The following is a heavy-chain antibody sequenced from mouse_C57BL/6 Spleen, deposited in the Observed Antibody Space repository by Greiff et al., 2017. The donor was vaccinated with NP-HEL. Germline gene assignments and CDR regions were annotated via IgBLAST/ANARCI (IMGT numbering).Heavy chain of an antibody. D-gene: IGHD2-4*01. CDR3: ARGTIYYDYGFDY. Sequence: QVQLQQSGPELVKPGASVKISCKASGYAFSSSWMNWVKQRPGKGLEWIGRIYPGDGDTNYNGKFKGKATLTADKSSSTAYMQLSSLPSEDSAVYFCARGTIYYDYGFDYWGQGTTLTVSS. J-gene: IGHJ2*01. CDR2: IYPGDGDT. CDR1: GYAFSSSW. V-gene: IGHV1-82*01.